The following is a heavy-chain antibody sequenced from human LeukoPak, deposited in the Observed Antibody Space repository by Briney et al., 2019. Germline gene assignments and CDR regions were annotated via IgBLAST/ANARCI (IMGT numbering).Heavy chain of an antibody. Sequence: SETLSLTCTVSGGSISSYYWSWIRQPPGKGLEWIGYIYYSGSTNYNPSLKSRVTISVDTSKNQFSLQLSSVTAADTAVYYCATLSVVHYVWGIYRYTYSYFDYWGQGTLVTVSS. V-gene: IGHV4-59*08. J-gene: IGHJ4*02. D-gene: IGHD3-16*02. CDR3: ATLSVVHYVWGIYRYTYSYFDY. CDR1: GGSISSYY. CDR2: IYYSGST.